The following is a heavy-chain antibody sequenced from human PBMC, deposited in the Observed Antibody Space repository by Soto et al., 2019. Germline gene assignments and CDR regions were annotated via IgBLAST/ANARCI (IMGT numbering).Heavy chain of an antibody. J-gene: IGHJ4*02. D-gene: IGHD6-13*01. CDR3: ARPGYSSSWYPDS. Sequence: GESRKISCKGSGYRSTSFWIGWVRQMPGKGLEWMGIIYPGDSDARYSPSFQGQVTISADESINTAYLQWSSLKASDTAMYFCARPGYSSSWYPDSWGQGTPVTVSS. V-gene: IGHV5-51*01. CDR2: IYPGDSDA. CDR1: GYRSTSFW.